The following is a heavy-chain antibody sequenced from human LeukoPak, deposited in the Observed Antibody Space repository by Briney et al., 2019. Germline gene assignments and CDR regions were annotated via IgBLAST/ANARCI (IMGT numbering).Heavy chain of an antibody. Sequence: PSETLSLTCAVYGGSFSGYYWSWIRQPPGKGLEWIGEINHSGSTNYNPSLKSRVTISVDTSKNQFSLKLSSVTAADTAVYYCARCPPPGWFDPWGQGTLVTVSS. V-gene: IGHV4-34*01. CDR3: ARCPPPGWFDP. D-gene: IGHD5/OR15-5a*01. CDR2: INHSGST. J-gene: IGHJ5*02. CDR1: GGSFSGYY.